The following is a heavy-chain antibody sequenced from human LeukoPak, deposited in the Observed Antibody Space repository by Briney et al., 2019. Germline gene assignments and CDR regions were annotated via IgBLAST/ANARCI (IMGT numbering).Heavy chain of an antibody. J-gene: IGHJ3*02. Sequence: PSETLSLTCTVSGGSISSSSYYWGWIRQPPGKGLEWIGSIYYSGSTYYNPSLKSRVTISVDTSKNQFSLKLSSVTAADTAVYYCARKEDYYDSSGYYFGAFDIWGQGTMVTVSS. CDR3: ARKEDYYDSSGYYFGAFDI. V-gene: IGHV4-39*07. CDR2: IYYSGST. CDR1: GGSISSSSYY. D-gene: IGHD3-22*01.